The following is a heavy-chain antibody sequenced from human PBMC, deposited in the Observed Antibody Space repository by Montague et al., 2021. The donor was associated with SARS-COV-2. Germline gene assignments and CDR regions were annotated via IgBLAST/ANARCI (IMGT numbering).Heavy chain of an antibody. CDR2: INDRGVTNY. J-gene: IGHJ4*02. V-gene: IGHV4-34*01. CDR3: ARLNETPRISMVPRFDY. CDR1: GESFSGFF. Sequence: SETLSLTCAVYGESFSGFFWSWIRQPPGKGLEWIAEINDRGVTNYNYNPSLGSRVTISADTSKNEFSLDLHSVTAADTAVYFCARLNETPRISMVPRFDYWGQGVLVTVSS. D-gene: IGHD3-10*01.